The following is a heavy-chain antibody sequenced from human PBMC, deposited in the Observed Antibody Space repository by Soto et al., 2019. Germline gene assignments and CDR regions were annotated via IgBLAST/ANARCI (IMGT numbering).Heavy chain of an antibody. J-gene: IGHJ4*02. V-gene: IGHV4-59*01. Sequence: QVQLQESGPGLVKPSETLSLTCTVSGDSITSYHWTWIRQPAGKGLEWIGYIQYSGNTNYNPSLKSRITMSLDTSKKQFSLKLSSVTAADTAVYYCTRGWGYFDYWGQGTVVTVSS. CDR2: IQYSGNT. CDR3: TRGWGYFDY. D-gene: IGHD7-27*01. CDR1: GDSITSYH.